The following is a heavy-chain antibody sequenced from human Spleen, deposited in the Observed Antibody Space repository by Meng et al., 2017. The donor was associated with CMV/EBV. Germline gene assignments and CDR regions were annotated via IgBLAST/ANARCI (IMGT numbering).Heavy chain of an antibody. CDR1: GWSFSGYY. CDR2: INHSGST. Sequence: LSLACAVYGWSFSGYYWSWIRQPPGKGLEWIGEINHSGSTNYNPSLKSRVTISVDTSKNQFSLKLSSVTAADTAVYYCAGSIVGALYWGQGTLVTVSS. CDR3: AGSIVGALY. V-gene: IGHV4-34*01. J-gene: IGHJ4*02. D-gene: IGHD1-26*01.